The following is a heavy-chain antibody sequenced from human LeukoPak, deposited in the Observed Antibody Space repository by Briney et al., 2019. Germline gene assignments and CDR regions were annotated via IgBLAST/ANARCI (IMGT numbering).Heavy chain of an antibody. CDR3: ARGPYYYDSSGYYAFDI. J-gene: IGHJ3*02. D-gene: IGHD3-22*01. CDR2: INSDGSST. Sequence: GVSLRLSCAASGFTFSSYWMHWVRQAPGKGLVWVSRINSDGSSTSYAGSVKGRFTISRDNAKNTLYLQMNSLRAEDTAVYYCARGPYYYDSSGYYAFDIWGQGTMVTVSS. CDR1: GFTFSSYW. V-gene: IGHV3-74*01.